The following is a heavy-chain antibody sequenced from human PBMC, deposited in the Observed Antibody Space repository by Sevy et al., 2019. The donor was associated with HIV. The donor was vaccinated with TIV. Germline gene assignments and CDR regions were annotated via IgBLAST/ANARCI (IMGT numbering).Heavy chain of an antibody. D-gene: IGHD2-2*01. CDR3: ARGGQWKDIVVVPAADYYYGMDV. CDR2: IIPIFGTA. J-gene: IGHJ6*02. Sequence: ASVKVSCKASGCTFSSYAISWVRQAPGQGLEWMGGIIPIFGTANYAQKFQGRVTITADESTSTAYMELSSLRSEDTAVYYCARGGQWKDIVVVPAADYYYGMDVWGQGTTVTVSS. CDR1: GCTFSSYA. V-gene: IGHV1-69*13.